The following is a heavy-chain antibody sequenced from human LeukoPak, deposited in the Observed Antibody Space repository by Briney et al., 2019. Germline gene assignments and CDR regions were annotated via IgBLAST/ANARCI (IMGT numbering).Heavy chain of an antibody. Sequence: GGSLRLSCAASGFTFDDYAMHWVRQAPGKGLEWVSGISWNSGSIGYADSVKGRFTISRDNAKNSLYLQMNSLRAEDMALYYCAKLIAAAGIDAFDIWGQGTMVTVSS. J-gene: IGHJ3*02. D-gene: IGHD6-13*01. CDR2: ISWNSGSI. CDR3: AKLIAAAGIDAFDI. V-gene: IGHV3-9*03. CDR1: GFTFDDYA.